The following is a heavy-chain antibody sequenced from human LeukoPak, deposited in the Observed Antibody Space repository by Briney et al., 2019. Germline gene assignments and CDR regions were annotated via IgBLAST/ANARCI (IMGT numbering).Heavy chain of an antibody. Sequence: PSESLSLTCTVSDGSISSSSYYWGWIRQPPGKGLEWIGSIYYSGSTYYNPSLKSRVTISVDTSKNQFSLKLSSVTAADTAVYYCARGRAPSRWLFILNAFDIWGQGTMVTVSS. V-gene: IGHV4-39*07. CDR3: ARGRAPSRWLFILNAFDI. D-gene: IGHD3-22*01. CDR1: DGSISSSSYY. J-gene: IGHJ3*02. CDR2: IYYSGST.